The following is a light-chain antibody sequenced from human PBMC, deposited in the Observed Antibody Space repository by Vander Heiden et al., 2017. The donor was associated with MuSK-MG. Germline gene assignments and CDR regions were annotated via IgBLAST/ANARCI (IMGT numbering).Light chain of an antibody. CDR1: SSHIGAGYD. CDR3: QSYDSYGTSPGV. Sequence: QSVLTQPPSVSGAPGQKVTISCTGSSSHIGAGYDVHWYQQIPGKAPKLLIFAYSNRPSGVPDRFSGSKSGTSASLAITGLQAEDEGDYYCQSYDSYGTSPGVFGGGTKVTVL. V-gene: IGLV1-40*01. J-gene: IGLJ3*02. CDR2: AYS.